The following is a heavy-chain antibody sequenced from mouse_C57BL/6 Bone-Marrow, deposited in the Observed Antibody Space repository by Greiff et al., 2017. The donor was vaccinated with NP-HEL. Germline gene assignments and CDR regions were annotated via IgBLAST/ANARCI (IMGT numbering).Heavy chain of an antibody. J-gene: IGHJ1*03. CDR1: GYTFTDYY. CDR3: ARTPIYYGHWYFDV. V-gene: IGHV1-26*01. CDR2: INPNNGGT. D-gene: IGHD2-1*01. Sequence: EVQLQQSGPELVKPGASVKISCKASGYTFTDYYMNWVKQSHGKSLEWIGDINPNNGGTSYNQKFKGKATLTVDKSSSTAYMELRSLTSADSAVYYCARTPIYYGHWYFDVWGTGTTVTVSS.